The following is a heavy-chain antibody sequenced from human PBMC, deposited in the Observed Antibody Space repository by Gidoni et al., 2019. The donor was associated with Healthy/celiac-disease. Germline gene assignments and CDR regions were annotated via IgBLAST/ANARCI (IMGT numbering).Heavy chain of an antibody. V-gene: IGHV1-69*01. CDR1: GGTFSSYA. J-gene: IGHJ4*02. Sequence: QVQLVQSGAEVKKPGSSVKVSCKASGGTFSSYAISWVRQVPGQGLEWMGGIIPIFGTANYAQKFQGRVTITADESTSTAYMELSSLRSEDTAVYYCARDSGAYCGGDCYPAWGYFDYWGQGTLVTVSS. CDR2: IIPIFGTA. CDR3: ARDSGAYCGGDCYPAWGYFDY. D-gene: IGHD2-21*01.